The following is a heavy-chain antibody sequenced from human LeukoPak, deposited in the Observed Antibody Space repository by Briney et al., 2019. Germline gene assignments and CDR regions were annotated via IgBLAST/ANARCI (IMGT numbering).Heavy chain of an antibody. CDR3: ARGLIVPSTIFDY. V-gene: IGHV4-30-2*01. D-gene: IGHD2-2*01. CDR1: GDSISSGTYS. J-gene: IGHJ4*02. CDR2: ISHSGGT. Sequence: PSETLSLTCAVSGDSISSGTYSWTWIRQPPGKGLEWIGFISHSGGTYYNPSLKSRVTVSVDRSENQFSLKLSSVTAADTAVYYCARGLIVPSTIFDYWGQGALVTVSS.